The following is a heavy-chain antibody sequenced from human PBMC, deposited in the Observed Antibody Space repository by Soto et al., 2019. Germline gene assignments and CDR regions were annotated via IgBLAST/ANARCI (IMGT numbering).Heavy chain of an antibody. CDR1: GYTFSNYG. CDR3: ARPGYSSGDAFDI. D-gene: IGHD6-19*01. J-gene: IGHJ3*02. CDR2: ISLYSDGT. V-gene: IGHV1-18*01. Sequence: GASVKVSCKTSGYTFSNYGITWVRQAPGQPLEWLGWISLYSDGTNYAQKFQGRVSMTTDTSTTTAYMELRSLRSDDTAVYYCARPGYSSGDAFDIWGQGTMVTV.